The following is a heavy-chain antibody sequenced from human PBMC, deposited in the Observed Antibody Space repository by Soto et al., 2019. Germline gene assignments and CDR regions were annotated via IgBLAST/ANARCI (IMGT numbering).Heavy chain of an antibody. CDR3: ARRVYSSDWAYFDY. V-gene: IGHV5-51*01. CDR2: IYPGDSDT. CDR1: GYRFTSYW. J-gene: IGHJ4*02. Sequence: GESLKISCQGSGYRFTSYWIGWVRQMPGKGLEWMGIIYPGDSDTRYSPSFQGQVTISADKSISTAYLQWSSLKASESAMHYCARRVYSSDWAYFDYWGQGPLVTVSS. D-gene: IGHD6-19*01.